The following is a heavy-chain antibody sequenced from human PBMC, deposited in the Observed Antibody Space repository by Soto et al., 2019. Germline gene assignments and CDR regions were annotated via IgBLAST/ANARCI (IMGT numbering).Heavy chain of an antibody. Sequence: SETLSLTCAVYGGSFSGYYWSWIRQPPGKGRGWIGEINHSGSTNYNPSLKSRVTISVDTSKNQFSLKLSSVTAADTAVYYCARLSYVLRYFYAFDYWGEGTLVPVS. CDR2: INHSGST. CDR1: GGSFSGYY. D-gene: IGHD3-9*01. J-gene: IGHJ4*02. CDR3: ARLSYVLRYFYAFDY. V-gene: IGHV4-34*01.